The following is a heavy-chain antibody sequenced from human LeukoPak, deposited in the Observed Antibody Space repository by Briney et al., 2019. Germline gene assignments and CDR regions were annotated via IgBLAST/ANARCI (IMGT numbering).Heavy chain of an antibody. CDR3: ARVDYGSGCDS. CDR1: GFTFSSYS. CDR2: ISSNGRRT. J-gene: IGHJ4*02. D-gene: IGHD6-19*01. V-gene: IGHV3-64*01. Sequence: GGSLRLSCAASGFTFSSYSMHWVRQAPGKGLEFVSAISSNGRRTYYANSVKGRFTISRDISKNTLYLQMGSLRAEDMAVYYCARVDYGSGCDSWGQRTLVTVSS.